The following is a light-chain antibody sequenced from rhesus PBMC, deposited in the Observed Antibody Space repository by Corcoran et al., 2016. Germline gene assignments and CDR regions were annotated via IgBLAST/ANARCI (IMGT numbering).Light chain of an antibody. CDR2: WAA. J-gene: IGKJ1*01. V-gene: IGKV4-1*01. CDR3: QQDYSSPRT. Sequence: DIVMTQSPDSLAVSLGERVTINCKSSQSLLYSSNNKNYFVWYQQKPGQAPKLLFYWAATREYGVPKRFSGRGSGTDFTLTSSGLQADGWAVYYCQQDYSSPRTFGHGAKVEIK. CDR1: QSLLYSSNNKNY.